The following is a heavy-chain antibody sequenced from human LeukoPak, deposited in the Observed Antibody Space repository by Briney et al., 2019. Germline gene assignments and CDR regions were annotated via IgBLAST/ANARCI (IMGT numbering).Heavy chain of an antibody. CDR2: IKQDGSEK. D-gene: IGHD5-24*01. V-gene: IGHV3-7*05. CDR1: GFTFSNYW. CDR3: ARASDPWLQLT. Sequence: GRSLRLSCAASGFTFSNYWMIWVRQAPGKGLEWVGNIKQDGSEKRYADSVRGRFTISRDNAQTSLYLQMNSLRAEDTAVYYCARASDPWLQLTWGQGTLVTVSS. J-gene: IGHJ5*02.